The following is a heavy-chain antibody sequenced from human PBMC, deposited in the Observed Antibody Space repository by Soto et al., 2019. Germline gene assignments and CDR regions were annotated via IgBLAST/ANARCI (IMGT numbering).Heavy chain of an antibody. CDR1: GFTFSNFG. V-gene: IGHV3-30*03. D-gene: IGHD2-2*02. CDR2: ISYAGGNK. CDR3: AREYTAWPLAYGLDV. J-gene: IGHJ6*02. Sequence: GSLRLSCAASGFTFSNFGMHWVRQAPGKGLEWVAFISYAGGNKYYADSVKGRFTISRDNAKNSVSLQMNSLRAEDTAVYYCAREYTAWPLAYGLDVWGQGTTVTVSS.